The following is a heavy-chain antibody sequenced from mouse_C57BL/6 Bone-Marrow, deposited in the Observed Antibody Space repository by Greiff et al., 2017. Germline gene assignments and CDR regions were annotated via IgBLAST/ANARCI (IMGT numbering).Heavy chain of an antibody. CDR2: IDPSDSYT. CDR3: ARPHDGYYETGAFAD. CDR1: GYTFTSYW. J-gene: IGHJ3*01. Sequence: QVQLQQPGAELVRPGTSVKLSCKASGYTFTSYWMHWVKQRPGQGLEWIGVIDPSDSYTNYNQKFKGKATLTVDTSSSTAYMQLSSLTSEDSAVYYCARPHDGYYETGAFADWGQGTLVTVSA. V-gene: IGHV1-59*01. D-gene: IGHD2-3*01.